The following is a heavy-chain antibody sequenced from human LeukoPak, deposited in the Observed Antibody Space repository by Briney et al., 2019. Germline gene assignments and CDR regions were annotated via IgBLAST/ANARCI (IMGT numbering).Heavy chain of an antibody. D-gene: IGHD4-23*01. CDR1: GGSISSYY. J-gene: IGHJ5*02. CDR3: AREGLDYGGTLNWFDP. V-gene: IGHV4-59*12. Sequence: SETLSLTCTVSGGSISSYYWSWIRQPPGKGLEWIGSISYSGSTYYNPSLKSRVTISIGTSRSQFSLKVTSVTAADTAIYYCAREGLDYGGTLNWFDPWGQGTLVTVSS. CDR2: ISYSGST.